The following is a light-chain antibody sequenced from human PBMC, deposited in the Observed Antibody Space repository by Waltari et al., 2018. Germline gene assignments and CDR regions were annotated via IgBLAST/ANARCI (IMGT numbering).Light chain of an antibody. J-gene: IGLJ2*01. CDR1: SLSRYY. V-gene: IGLV3-19*01. CDR3: HSRETFSTRL. Sequence: SSDLTQDPSLSVALGQTVRITCQGDSLSRYYASWYQQRPGQAPILVLYGPDNRHSGIPDRFSGSTSGNTASLTITGAQAEDEADYYCHSRETFSTRLFGGGTRLTV. CDR2: GPD.